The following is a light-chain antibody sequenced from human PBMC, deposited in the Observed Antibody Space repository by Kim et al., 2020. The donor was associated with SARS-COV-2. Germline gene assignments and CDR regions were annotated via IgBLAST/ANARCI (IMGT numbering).Light chain of an antibody. CDR1: SSNIGSTS. CDR2: GNN. J-gene: IGLJ1*01. Sequence: QSVLTQPPSASGTPGQRVTISCSGGSSNIGSTSVYWYQHLPGTAPKLLIYGNNQRPSGVPDRFSGSKSATSASLAISGLRSEDEADYYCAAWDDSLSGYVFGRGTKVTVL. V-gene: IGLV1-47*01. CDR3: AAWDDSLSGYV.